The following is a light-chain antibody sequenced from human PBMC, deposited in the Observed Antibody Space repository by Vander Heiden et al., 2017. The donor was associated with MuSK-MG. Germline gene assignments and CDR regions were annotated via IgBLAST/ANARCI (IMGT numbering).Light chain of an antibody. V-gene: IGKV3-15*01. J-gene: IGKJ1*01. CDR2: GAS. CDR1: QSVNTN. CDR3: QQYNNWPRT. Sequence: EIMMTQSPATLSVSPGERATLSCRASQSVNTNLAWYQQKPGQAPRLIIYGASTGATGIPARFSGSGSGTEFTLTISSLQSEDFAVYYCQQYNNWPRTFGQGTKVEIK.